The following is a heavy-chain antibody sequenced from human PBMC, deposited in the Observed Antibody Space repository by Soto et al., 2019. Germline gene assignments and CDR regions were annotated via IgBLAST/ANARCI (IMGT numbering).Heavy chain of an antibody. Sequence: PSETLSLTCTVSGASISSYFLSWIRQPPGKGLEWIGYIYYSGSTNYNPSLKGRVTISVDTSKNQFSLKLSSVTAADTAVYYCAREGVVGEFVYWGLGTLVTVSS. CDR3: AREGVVGEFVY. J-gene: IGHJ4*02. D-gene: IGHD2-2*01. CDR1: GASISSYF. V-gene: IGHV4-59*01. CDR2: IYYSGST.